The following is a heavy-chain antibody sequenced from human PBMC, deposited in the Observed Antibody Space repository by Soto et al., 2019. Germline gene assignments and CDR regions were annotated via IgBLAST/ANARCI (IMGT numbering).Heavy chain of an antibody. CDR2: IKGDGSRT. CDR3: ASGLPGDYGMDV. D-gene: IGHD4-17*01. J-gene: IGHJ6*02. V-gene: IGHV3-74*01. Sequence: EVQLVESGGGLVQPGGSLRLSCAASGFTFSSYWIHWVRQAPGKGLVWVSRIKGDGSRTDYADSVKGRFTISRDNAKNTVYLQMNSLRDEDTAVYYCASGLPGDYGMDVWGQGTTVTVSS. CDR1: GFTFSSYW.